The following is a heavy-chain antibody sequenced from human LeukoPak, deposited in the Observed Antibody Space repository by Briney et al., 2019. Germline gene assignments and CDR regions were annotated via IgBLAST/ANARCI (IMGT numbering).Heavy chain of an antibody. CDR3: ASSSITIFGVVIYGGFDY. CDR1: GGTFSSYA. Sequence: ASVKVSCKASGGTFSSYAISWVRQAPGQGLEWMGRIIPIFGTANYAQKFQGRVTITTDESTSTAYMEPSSLRSEDTAVYYCASSSITIFGVVIYGGFDYWGQGTLVTVSS. J-gene: IGHJ4*02. D-gene: IGHD3-3*01. V-gene: IGHV1-69*05. CDR2: IIPIFGTA.